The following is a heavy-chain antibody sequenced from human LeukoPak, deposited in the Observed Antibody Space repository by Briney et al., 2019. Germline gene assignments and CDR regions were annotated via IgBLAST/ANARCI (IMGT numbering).Heavy chain of an antibody. V-gene: IGHV3-30-3*01. J-gene: IGHJ4*02. CDR2: ISYDGSNK. CDR1: GFTFSSYA. Sequence: GGSLRLSCAASGFTFSSYAMSWVRQAPGKGLGWVAVISYDGSNKYYADSVKGRFTISRDNSKNTLYLQMNSLRAEDTAVYYCARQHRNGSPLLLLTNGPLDYWGQGTLVTVSS. CDR3: ARQHRNGSPLLLLTNGPLDY. D-gene: IGHD3-9*01.